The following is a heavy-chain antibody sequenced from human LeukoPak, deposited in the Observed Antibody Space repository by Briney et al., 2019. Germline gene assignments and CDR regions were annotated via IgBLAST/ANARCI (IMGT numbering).Heavy chain of an antibody. J-gene: IGHJ6*03. Sequence: GQSLRLSCAASGFSFNNYPMHWVRQAPGGGLEWVAVISNEGSNKYYADSVKGRFTISRDNSKNTLYLQMNSLRAEDTAVYYCAKGRRNCSGGSCYSFSYMDVWGKGTTVTVSS. CDR2: ISNEGSNK. D-gene: IGHD2-15*01. CDR1: GFSFNNYP. V-gene: IGHV3-30*04. CDR3: AKGRRNCSGGSCYSFSYMDV.